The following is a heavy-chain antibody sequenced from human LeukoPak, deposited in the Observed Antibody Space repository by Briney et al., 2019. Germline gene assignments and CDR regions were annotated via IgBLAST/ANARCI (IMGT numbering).Heavy chain of an antibody. J-gene: IGHJ4*02. CDR3: ARVAGVTRPKYYFDY. D-gene: IGHD2-21*02. CDR2: VYDSGNT. Sequence: PSETLSLTCTVSGGSISSGSNYWSWIRQPPGKGLEWIGRVYDSGNTNYNPSLKSRVTISVDTSKNQFSLKLNSVTAADTAVYFCARVAGVTRPKYYFDYWGQGTLVTVSS. V-gene: IGHV4-61*02. CDR1: GGSISSGSNY.